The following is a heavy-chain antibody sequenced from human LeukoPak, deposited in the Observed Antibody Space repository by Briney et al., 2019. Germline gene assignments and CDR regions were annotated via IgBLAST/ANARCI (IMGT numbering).Heavy chain of an antibody. J-gene: IGHJ4*02. V-gene: IGHV3-7*01. CDR3: ARIYYFGDNNWRYFDN. CDR1: GFTFNSYW. CDR2: INPDGSEK. Sequence: GGSLRLSCAASGFTFNSYWMSWVRQAPGKGLEWVANINPDGSEKQYGDSVKGRFTTSRDNAKNSLYLQMNSLRAEDTAIYYCARIYYFGDNNWRYFDNWGQGTLVTVSS. D-gene: IGHD3-10*01.